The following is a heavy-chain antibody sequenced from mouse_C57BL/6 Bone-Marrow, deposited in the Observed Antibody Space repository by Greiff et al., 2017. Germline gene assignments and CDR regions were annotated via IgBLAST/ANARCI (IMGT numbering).Heavy chain of an antibody. CDR3: ARDYGSSSWFAY. CDR2: IHPNSGST. V-gene: IGHV1-64*01. Sequence: QVQLKQPGAELVKPGASVKLSCKASGYTFTSYWMHWVKQRPGQGLEWIGMIHPNSGSTNYNEKFKSKATLTVDKSSSTAYMQLSSLTSEDSAVYYCARDYGSSSWFAYWGQGTLVTVSA. CDR1: GYTFTSYW. J-gene: IGHJ3*01. D-gene: IGHD1-1*01.